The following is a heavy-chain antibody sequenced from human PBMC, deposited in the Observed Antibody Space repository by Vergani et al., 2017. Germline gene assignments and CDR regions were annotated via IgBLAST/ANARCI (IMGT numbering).Heavy chain of an antibody. V-gene: IGHV3-9*01. CDR1: GFTFDDYA. D-gene: IGHD6-13*01. J-gene: IGHJ4*02. CDR3: AKDRGIAAAGTGIDY. Sequence: EVQLMESGGGLVQPGGSLRLSCAASGFTFDDYAMHWVRQAPGKGLEWVSGISWNSGSIGYADSVKGRFTISRDNAKNSLYLQMNSLRAEDTALYYCAKDRGIAAAGTGIDYWGQGTLVTVSS. CDR2: ISWNSGSI.